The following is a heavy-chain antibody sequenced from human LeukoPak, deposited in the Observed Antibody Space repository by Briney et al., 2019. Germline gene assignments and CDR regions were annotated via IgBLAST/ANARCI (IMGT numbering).Heavy chain of an antibody. D-gene: IGHD6-19*01. CDR3: ASAPYSSGWATGY. J-gene: IGHJ4*02. CDR2: MNPNSGNT. CDR1: GYTFTGYD. Sequence: ASVKVSCKASGYTFTGYDINWVRQATGQGLEWMGWMNPNSGNTGYAQKFQGRVTMTRNTSISTAYMELSSLRSEDTAVYYCASAPYSSGWATGYWGQGTLVTVSS. V-gene: IGHV1-8*01.